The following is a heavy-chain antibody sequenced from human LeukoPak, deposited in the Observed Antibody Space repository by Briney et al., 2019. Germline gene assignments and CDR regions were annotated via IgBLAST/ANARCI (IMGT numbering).Heavy chain of an antibody. J-gene: IGHJ4*02. V-gene: IGHV3-30*18. CDR1: GFTFSSYG. CDR3: VKDKAGLWFGENY. D-gene: IGHD3-10*01. Sequence: GGSLRLSCAASGFTFSSYGMHWVRQAPGKGLEWVAVISYDGSNKYYADSVKGRFTISRDNSKNTLYLQMNSLRAEDTAVYYCVKDKAGLWFGENYWGQGTLVTVSS. CDR2: ISYDGSNK.